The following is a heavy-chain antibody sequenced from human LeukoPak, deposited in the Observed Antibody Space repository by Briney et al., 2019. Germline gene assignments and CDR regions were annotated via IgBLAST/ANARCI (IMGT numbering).Heavy chain of an antibody. CDR3: ARDNSVGDNAWWFDP. V-gene: IGHV1-46*01. CDR2: INPTGGST. Sequence: RASVKVSCNASGYTFTSYYMHWVRQAPGQGLEWMGLINPTGGSTGYAQKFQGRVTMTRDMSTSTDYMELSSLRSEDTTIYYCARDNSVGDNAWWFDPWGQGTLVTVSS. D-gene: IGHD1-26*01. CDR1: GYTFTSYY. J-gene: IGHJ5*02.